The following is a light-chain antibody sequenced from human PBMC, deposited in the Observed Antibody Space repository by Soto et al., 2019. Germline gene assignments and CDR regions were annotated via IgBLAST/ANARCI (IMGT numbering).Light chain of an antibody. V-gene: IGKV1-5*03. CDR1: QSISSW. J-gene: IGKJ5*01. CDR2: KAS. Sequence: DIPMTQSPSTLSASVGDRVTITCRASQSISSWLAWYQQKPGKAPKLLIYKASSLESGVPSRFSGSGSGTEFTLTISSLQPDDFATYYCQQSLTTPVTFGQGTRLEIK. CDR3: QQSLTTPVT.